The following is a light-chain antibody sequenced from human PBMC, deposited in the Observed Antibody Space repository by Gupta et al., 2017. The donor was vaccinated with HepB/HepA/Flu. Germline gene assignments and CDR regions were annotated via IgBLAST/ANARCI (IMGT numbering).Light chain of an antibody. Sequence: DIRMTQSPSSLSASVGDRVTSTCRASQGISNYFAWYQQKPGKVPNLLIYAASTLASGVPSLFSGTGSGSDFSLPIMSLQPEVVATYYCHMELSGVFTFGHGTKLDIK. J-gene: IGKJ3*01. CDR2: AAS. V-gene: IGKV1-27*01. CDR3: HMELSGVFT. CDR1: QGISNY.